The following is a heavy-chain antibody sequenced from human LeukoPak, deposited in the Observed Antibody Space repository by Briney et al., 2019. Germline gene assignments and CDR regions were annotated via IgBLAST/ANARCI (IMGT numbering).Heavy chain of an antibody. V-gene: IGHV3-30*02. Sequence: GGSLRLSCAASGFIFSSYGMHWVRQAPGKGLELVAVIRYDRSNKFYADSVKGRFTISRDNSKNTLFLQMNSLSAEDTAVYYCATGYSDSLRSPLDSWGQGTLVTVSS. CDR2: IRYDRSNK. J-gene: IGHJ5*01. CDR3: ATGYSDSLRSPLDS. CDR1: GFIFSSYG. D-gene: IGHD3-22*01.